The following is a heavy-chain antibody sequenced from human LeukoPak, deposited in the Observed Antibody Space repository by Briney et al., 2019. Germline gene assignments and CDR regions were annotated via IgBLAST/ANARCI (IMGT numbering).Heavy chain of an antibody. Sequence: ASVKVSCKASGGTFSSYAISWVRQAPGQGLEWMGGIIPIFGTANYAQKFQGRVTITTDESTSTAYMELSSLRSEDTAVYYCARGTDFNSNWFGPWGQGTLVTVSS. J-gene: IGHJ5*02. CDR1: GGTFSSYA. CDR3: ARGTDFNSNWFGP. V-gene: IGHV1-69*05. D-gene: IGHD2/OR15-2a*01. CDR2: IIPIFGTA.